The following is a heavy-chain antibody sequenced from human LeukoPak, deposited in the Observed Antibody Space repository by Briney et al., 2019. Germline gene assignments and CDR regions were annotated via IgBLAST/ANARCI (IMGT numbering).Heavy chain of an antibody. CDR3: ASYYGSGFDY. Sequence: SETLSVTCAVYGGSFSGYYWSWIRQPPGKGLEWIGEINHSGSTNYNPSLKSRVTISVDTSKNQFSLKLSSVTAADTAVYYCASYYGSGFDYWGQGTLVTVSS. D-gene: IGHD3-10*01. CDR1: GGSFSGYY. CDR2: INHSGST. V-gene: IGHV4-34*01. J-gene: IGHJ4*02.